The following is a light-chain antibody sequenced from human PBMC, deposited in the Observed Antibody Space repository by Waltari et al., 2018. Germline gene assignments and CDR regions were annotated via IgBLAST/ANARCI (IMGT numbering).Light chain of an antibody. CDR1: QGAIMSS. CDR2: VTS. CDR3: QQYDGIVVT. J-gene: IGKJ4*01. Sequence: CMAIQGAIMSSVTWCQPQLDQAPRLLIYVTSSSAPGIPDLFSGSGSGTDFTLTISRLEPEDFAVYYCQQYDGIVVTFGGGTKLEI. V-gene: IGKV3-20*01.